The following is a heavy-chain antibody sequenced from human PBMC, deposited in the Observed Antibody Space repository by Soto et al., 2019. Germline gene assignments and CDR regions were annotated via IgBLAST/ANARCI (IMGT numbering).Heavy chain of an antibody. CDR1: GYSFINYW. CDR2: IYPGDSDT. D-gene: IGHD6-13*01. J-gene: IGHJ5*02. Sequence: GESLKISCKGSGYSFINYWIGWVRQMPGQGLEWMGIIYPGDSDTRYSPSFQGQVTISADKSISTAYLQWSSLKASDTAIYYCARHNRYSSTWFEGWFDPWGQGTLVTVSS. CDR3: ARHNRYSSTWFEGWFDP. V-gene: IGHV5-51*01.